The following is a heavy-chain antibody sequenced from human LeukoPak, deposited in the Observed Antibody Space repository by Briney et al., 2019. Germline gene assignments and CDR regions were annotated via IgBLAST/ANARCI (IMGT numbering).Heavy chain of an antibody. V-gene: IGHV5-51*01. Sequence: GESLKISCQASGYTFAKYWIGWVRQMPGKGLEWMGIIYPGDSDTRYSPSFQGQVTISADKSISTAYLQWSSLKASDTAMYYCARGRRGYAPYYFDYWGQGTLVTVSS. CDR3: ARGRRGYAPYYFDY. J-gene: IGHJ4*02. CDR1: GYTFAKYW. CDR2: IYPGDSDT. D-gene: IGHD5-18*01.